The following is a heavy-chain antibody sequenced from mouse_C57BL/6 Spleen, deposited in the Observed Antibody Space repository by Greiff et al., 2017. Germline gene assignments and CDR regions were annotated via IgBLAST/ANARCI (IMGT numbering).Heavy chain of an antibody. Sequence: QVQLQQPGAELVKPGASVKLSCKASGYTFTSYWMHWVKQRPGRGLEWIGRIDPNSGGTKYNEKFKSKATLTVDKPSSTAYMQISRLTSEDSAVYYCARREIYYYGSSYVWYFDVWGTGTTVTVSS. CDR2: IDPNSGGT. CDR1: GYTFTSYW. CDR3: ARREIYYYGSSYVWYFDV. D-gene: IGHD1-1*01. J-gene: IGHJ1*03. V-gene: IGHV1-72*01.